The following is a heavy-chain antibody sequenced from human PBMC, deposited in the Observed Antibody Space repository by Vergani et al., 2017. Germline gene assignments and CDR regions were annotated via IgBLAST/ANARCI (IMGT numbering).Heavy chain of an antibody. V-gene: IGHV4-61*02. CDR1: GGSISSGSYY. J-gene: IGHJ4*02. D-gene: IGHD2-2*01. CDR3: ARSMGYCSSTSCLEPFDY. Sequence: QVQLPESGPGLVKPSQTLSLTCTVSGGSISSGSYYWSWIRQPAGKGLEWIGRIYTSGSTNYNPSLKSRVTLSVDTSKNQFSLKLSSVHAADTAVYYCARSMGYCSSTSCLEPFDYWGQGTLVTVSS. CDR2: IYTSGST.